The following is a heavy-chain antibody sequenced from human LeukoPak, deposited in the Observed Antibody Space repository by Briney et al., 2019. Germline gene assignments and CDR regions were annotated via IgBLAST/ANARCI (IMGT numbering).Heavy chain of an antibody. D-gene: IGHD3/OR15-3a*01. CDR1: GFTPRSYA. CDR3: AKEPGLIYGVTPFDY. Sequence: PGGSLRLSCAASGFTPRSYAMSWVRQAPGKGLEWVSAIRGSGGSTYYADSVKGRLTISRDNSKNTLYLQMNSLRAEDTAVYWCAKEPGLIYGVTPFDYWGQRTLITVSS. CDR2: IRGSGGST. V-gene: IGHV3-23*01. J-gene: IGHJ4*02.